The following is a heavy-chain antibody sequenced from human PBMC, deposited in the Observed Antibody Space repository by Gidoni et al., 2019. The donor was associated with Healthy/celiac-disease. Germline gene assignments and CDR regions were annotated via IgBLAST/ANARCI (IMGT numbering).Heavy chain of an antibody. CDR1: GGAISRYY. CDR2: IYYIGSP. CDR3: ARVSTFEYSSSLYYYYGMDV. D-gene: IGHD6-6*01. Sequence: QVQLQESGTGLGKPSETLSLNCTDYGGAISRYYWSWIRQPPGKGLEWIWCIYYIGSPNYIPSLKSRVTISVDTSKNQFSLKLSSVTAADTAVYYCARVSTFEYSSSLYYYYGMDVWGQGTTVTVSS. V-gene: IGHV4-59*01. J-gene: IGHJ6*02.